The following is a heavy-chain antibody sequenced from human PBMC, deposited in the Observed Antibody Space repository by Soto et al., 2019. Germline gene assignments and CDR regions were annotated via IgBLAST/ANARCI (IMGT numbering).Heavy chain of an antibody. CDR2: ISGSGGST. J-gene: IGHJ4*02. CDR1: GFTFSSYA. D-gene: IGHD1-26*01. Sequence: EVQLLESGGGLVQPGGSLRLSCAASGFTFSSYAMTWVRQAPGKGLEWVSAISGSGGSTFYADSVKGRFTISRDKSKNTLYLQMNRLGAQDPAVYYCAEKWGEGIDYWGQGTLVTVSS. CDR3: AEKWGEGIDY. V-gene: IGHV3-23*01.